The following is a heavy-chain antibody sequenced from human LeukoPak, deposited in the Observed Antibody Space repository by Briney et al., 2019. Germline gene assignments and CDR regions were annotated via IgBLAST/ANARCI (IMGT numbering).Heavy chain of an antibody. Sequence: SETLSLTCTVSGYSISSGYYWGWIRQPPGKGLEWIGSIYHSGSTYYNPSLKSRVTISVDTSKNQFSLKLSSVTAADTAVYYCARDEGIFWGQGTLVTVSS. CDR2: IYHSGST. CDR1: GYSISSGYY. V-gene: IGHV4-38-2*02. D-gene: IGHD2-15*01. J-gene: IGHJ4*02. CDR3: ARDEGIF.